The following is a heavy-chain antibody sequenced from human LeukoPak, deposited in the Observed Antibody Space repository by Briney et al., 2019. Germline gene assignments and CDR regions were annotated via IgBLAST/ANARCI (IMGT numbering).Heavy chain of an antibody. CDR3: ATHGYSELRYFDWSTNE. Sequence: PGGSLRLSCVVSGFTFSSHWMSWVRQAPGKGLEWVANIKEDGSEKYYVDSVKGRFTISRDNAKKSLHLQMDSLRAEDTAVYYCATHGYSELRYFDWSTNEWGQGTLVTVSS. CDR2: IKEDGSEK. CDR1: GFTFSSHW. D-gene: IGHD3-9*01. J-gene: IGHJ4*02. V-gene: IGHV3-7*01.